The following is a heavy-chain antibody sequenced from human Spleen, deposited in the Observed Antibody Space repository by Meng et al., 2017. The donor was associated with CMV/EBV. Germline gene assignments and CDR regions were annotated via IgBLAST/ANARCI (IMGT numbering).Heavy chain of an antibody. D-gene: IGHD2-2*03. V-gene: IGHV3-30-3*01. J-gene: IGHJ4*02. CDR1: GFTFSSYA. Sequence: GESLKISCAASGFTFSSYAMHWVRQAPGKGLEWVAVISYDGSNKYYADSVKGRFTISRDNSKNTLYLQMNSLRAEDTAVYYCASGYDYGDYWGQGTLVTVSS. CDR2: ISYDGSNK. CDR3: ASGYDYGDY.